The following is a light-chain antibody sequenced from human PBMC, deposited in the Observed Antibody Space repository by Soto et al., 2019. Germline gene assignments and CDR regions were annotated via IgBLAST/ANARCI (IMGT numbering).Light chain of an antibody. CDR3: SSYAGSNNWV. J-gene: IGLJ3*02. CDR1: SSDVGGYNY. Sequence: QSALTQPPSASGSPGQSVTISCTGTSSDVGGYNYVSWYQQLPGKAPKLMIYEVSERPSGVPDRFSGSKSGNTASLTVYGLQAEDEADYYCSSYAGSNNWVFGGGTKLTVL. CDR2: EVS. V-gene: IGLV2-8*01.